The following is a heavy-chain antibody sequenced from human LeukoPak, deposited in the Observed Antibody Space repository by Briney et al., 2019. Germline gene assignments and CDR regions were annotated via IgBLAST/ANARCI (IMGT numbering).Heavy chain of an antibody. Sequence: SETLSLTCTVSGVSISSSSYYWGWIRQPPGKGLEWIGSIYYSGSTYYNPSLKSRVTISVDTSKNQFSLKLSSVTAADTAVYYGARSRGTLWGSYRYEFDYWGQGTPVTVSS. CDR3: ARSRGTLWGSYRYEFDY. CDR1: GVSISSSSYY. D-gene: IGHD3-16*02. J-gene: IGHJ4*02. CDR2: IYYSGST. V-gene: IGHV4-39*01.